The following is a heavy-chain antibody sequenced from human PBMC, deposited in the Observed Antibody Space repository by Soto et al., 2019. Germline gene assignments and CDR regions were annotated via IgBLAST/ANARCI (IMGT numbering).Heavy chain of an antibody. CDR2: IYPGDSDT. J-gene: IGHJ5*02. V-gene: IGHV5-51*01. Sequence: PGESLKISCKGSGYSFTSYWIGWVRQMPGKGLEWMGIIYPGDSDTRYSPSFQGQVTISADKSISTAYLQWSSLKASDTAMYYCARLSLYDSSGYYPRWFDPWGQGTLVTVSS. CDR3: ARLSLYDSSGYYPRWFDP. CDR1: GYSFTSYW. D-gene: IGHD3-22*01.